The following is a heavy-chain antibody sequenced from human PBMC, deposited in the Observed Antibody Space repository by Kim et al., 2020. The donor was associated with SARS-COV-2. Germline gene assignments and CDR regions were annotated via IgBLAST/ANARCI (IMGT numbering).Heavy chain of an antibody. CDR2: IGGSGTTR. CDR1: GFNFQNFA. Sequence: GSLRLSCAASGFNFQNFAMGWVRRAPGKGLEWVSAIGGSGTTRYYAESVRGRFTISRDNSKNMVFLQMNSLRDEDAAVYYCTKDRSSVTLFGHWGQGTLVVVSS. V-gene: IGHV3-23*01. D-gene: IGHD4-17*01. J-gene: IGHJ4*02. CDR3: TKDRSSVTLFGH.